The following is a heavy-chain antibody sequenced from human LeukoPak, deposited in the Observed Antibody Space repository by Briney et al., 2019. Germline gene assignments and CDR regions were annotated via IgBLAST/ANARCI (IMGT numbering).Heavy chain of an antibody. D-gene: IGHD5-18*01. V-gene: IGHV1-3*04. CDR2: INTGNGNT. J-gene: IGHJ4*02. Sequence: GASVKVSCTASGYIFTSYPIHWVRQAPGQRLEWMGWINTGNGNTKYSQRFEGRVTVTTDTSAAAAYMELSSLRSEDTAVYYCARGRAMADYWGQGTLVTVSS. CDR1: GYIFTSYP. CDR3: ARGRAMADY.